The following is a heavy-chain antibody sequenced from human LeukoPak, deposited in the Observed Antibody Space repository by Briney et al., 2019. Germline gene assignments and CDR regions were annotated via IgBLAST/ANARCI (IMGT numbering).Heavy chain of an antibody. J-gene: IGHJ5*02. CDR1: GGSFSGYY. V-gene: IGHV4-34*01. CDR3: ARVAYFSWFDP. Sequence: PSETLSLTCAVYGGSFSGYYWSWIRQPPGKGLEGIGEINHSGSTNYNPSLKSRVTISVDTSKNQFSLKLSSVTAADTAVYYCARVAYFSWFDPWGQGTLVTVSS. CDR2: INHSGST. D-gene: IGHD2-8*01.